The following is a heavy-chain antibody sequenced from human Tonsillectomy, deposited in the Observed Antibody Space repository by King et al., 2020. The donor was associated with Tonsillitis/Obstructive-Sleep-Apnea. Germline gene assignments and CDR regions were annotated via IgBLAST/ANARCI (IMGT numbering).Heavy chain of an antibody. D-gene: IGHD2-2*01. V-gene: IGHV1-58*01. CDR1: GFTFTSSA. Sequence: VQLVESGPEVKKPGTSVKVSCKASGFTFTSSAVQWVRQARGQRLEWIGWIVVGSGNTNYAQKFQERVTITRVMSTSTAYMELSSLRSEDTAVYYCAADPNCSSTSCYEDFQHWGQGTLVTVSS. CDR2: IVVGSGNT. J-gene: IGHJ1*01. CDR3: AADPNCSSTSCYEDFQH.